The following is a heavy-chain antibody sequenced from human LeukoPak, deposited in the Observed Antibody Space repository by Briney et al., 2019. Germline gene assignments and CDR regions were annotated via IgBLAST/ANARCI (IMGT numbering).Heavy chain of an antibody. Sequence: GGSLRLSCAASGFTFSSYAMSWVRQAPGKGLEWVSTITGSGLHTYFADSVKGRFTISRDNSKNTLYLQMNSLRAEDTAVYYCAKGSRILDSWGQGSVVTVSS. CDR1: GFTFSSYA. V-gene: IGHV3-23*01. CDR2: ITGSGLHT. J-gene: IGHJ4*02. D-gene: IGHD5-18*01. CDR3: AKGSRILDS.